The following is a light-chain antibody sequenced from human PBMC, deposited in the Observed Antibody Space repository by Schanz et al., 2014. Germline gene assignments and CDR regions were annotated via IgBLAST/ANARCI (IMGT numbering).Light chain of an antibody. V-gene: IGLV2-11*01. J-gene: IGLJ3*02. CDR2: DVS. CDR3: CSYTTTWV. Sequence: QSALTQPRSVSGSPGQSVTISCTGTNSDLSGHNFVSWYQQYPGEAPKLMIFDVSKRPSGVPDRFSGSMSGNTASLTISGLQAEDEADYYCCSYTTTWVFGGGTKLTVL. CDR1: NSDLSGHNF.